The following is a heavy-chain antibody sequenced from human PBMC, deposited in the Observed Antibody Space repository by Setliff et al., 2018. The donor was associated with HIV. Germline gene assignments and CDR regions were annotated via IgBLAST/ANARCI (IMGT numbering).Heavy chain of an antibody. CDR3: ATVAHSSALDY. CDR2: IKSKTDGGKT. J-gene: IGHJ4*02. D-gene: IGHD6-19*01. Sequence: PGGSLRLSCAASGFNFNNAWMSWVRQAPGKGLEWVGLIKSKTDGGKTDYAAHVKDRFTISREDSKNTLYLQMNNRKSEDTAVYYCATVAHSSALDYWGQGTLVTVSS. V-gene: IGHV3-15*01. CDR1: GFNFNNAW.